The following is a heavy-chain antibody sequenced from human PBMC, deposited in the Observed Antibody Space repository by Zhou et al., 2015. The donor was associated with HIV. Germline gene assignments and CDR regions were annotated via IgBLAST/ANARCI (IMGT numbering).Heavy chain of an antibody. CDR3: ARDRGGRTRPDLAGTFDL. CDR2: IIPMFNRA. J-gene: IGHJ2*01. Sequence: QVQLVQSGAEVKKPGSSVRVSCQASGGSFSNYAFSWVRQAPGQGLEWMGGIIPMFNRANYAQKFQGRVTITADRSTSTAYMELRSLRFEDTAMYYCARDRGGRTRPDLAGTFDLWGR. D-gene: IGHD6-19*01. V-gene: IGHV1-69*06. CDR1: GGSFSNYA.